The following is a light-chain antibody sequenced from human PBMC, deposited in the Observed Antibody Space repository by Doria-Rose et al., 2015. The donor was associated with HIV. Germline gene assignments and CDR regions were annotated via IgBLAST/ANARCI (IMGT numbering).Light chain of an antibody. V-gene: IGKV4-1*01. CDR2: WAS. CDR1: QSLLYTSKNY. CDR3: QQYYGTPS. J-gene: IGKJ3*01. Sequence: DIRVTQSPESLGMSLGERATLNCKSNQSLLYTSKNYLAWYQQKPGQPPKLLIYWASTRQSGVPARSSGSGSGTDFTLTISSLEAEDVAVYYCQQYYGTPSFGPGTTVDIK.